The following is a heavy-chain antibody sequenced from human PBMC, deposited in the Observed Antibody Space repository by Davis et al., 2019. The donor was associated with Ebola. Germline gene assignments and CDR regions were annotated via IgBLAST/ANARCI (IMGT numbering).Heavy chain of an antibody. V-gene: IGHV3-23*01. CDR1: GFTFSSYA. J-gene: IGHJ6*02. Sequence: PGGSLRLSCAASGFTFSSYAMSWVRQAPGKGLEWVSAISGSGGSTYYADSVKGRFTISRDNSKNTLYLQMNSLRAEDTAVYYCAKGHLPYYYYYYVMDVWGQGTTVTVSS. CDR3: AKGHLPYYYYYYVMDV. CDR2: ISGSGGST.